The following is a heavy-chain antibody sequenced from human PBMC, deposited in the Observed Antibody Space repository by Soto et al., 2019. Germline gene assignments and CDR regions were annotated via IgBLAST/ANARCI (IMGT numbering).Heavy chain of an antibody. V-gene: IGHV3-30*18. Sequence: QVQLVESGGGVVQPGRSLRLSCAASGFTFSSYGMHWVRQAPGKGLEWVAVISYDGSNKYYADSVKGRFTISRDNSKNTLYMQMNSLRAEDAAVYYFSKDHLNWGIQLGLPLDYWGQGTLVTVSS. CDR3: SKDHLNWGIQLGLPLDY. CDR2: ISYDGSNK. D-gene: IGHD5-18*01. J-gene: IGHJ4*02. CDR1: GFTFSSYG.